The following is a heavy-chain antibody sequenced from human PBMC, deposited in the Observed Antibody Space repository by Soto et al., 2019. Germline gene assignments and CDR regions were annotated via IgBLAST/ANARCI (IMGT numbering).Heavy chain of an antibody. CDR1: GGTFSSYA. V-gene: IGHV1-69*01. Sequence: QVQLVQSGAEVKKPGSSVKVSCKASGGTFSSYAISWVRQAPGQGLEWMGGVIPIFGTGNYAQKFQGRVTITADESTSTAYMELSSLRSEDTAVYYCARYRGKEYQLLGAGGNWFDPWGQGTLVTVSS. D-gene: IGHD2-2*01. CDR3: ARYRGKEYQLLGAGGNWFDP. CDR2: VIPIFGTG. J-gene: IGHJ5*02.